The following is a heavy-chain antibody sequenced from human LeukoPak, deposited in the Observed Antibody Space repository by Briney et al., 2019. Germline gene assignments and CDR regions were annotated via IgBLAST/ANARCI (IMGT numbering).Heavy chain of an antibody. V-gene: IGHV1-69*04. CDR1: GGTFSSCA. J-gene: IGHJ5*02. CDR2: IIPIFGIA. D-gene: IGHD1-26*01. CDR3: ARATEIVGAANLDP. Sequence: ASVKVSCKASGGTFSSCAISWVRQAPGQGLEWMGRIIPIFGIANYAQKFQGRVTITADKSTSTAYMELSSLRSEDTAVYYCARATEIVGAANLDPWGQGTLVTVSS.